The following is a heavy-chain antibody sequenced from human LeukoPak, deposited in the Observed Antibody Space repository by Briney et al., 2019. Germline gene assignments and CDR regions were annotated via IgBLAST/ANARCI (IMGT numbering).Heavy chain of an antibody. J-gene: IGHJ4*02. CDR2: IYWNDDK. Sequence: SGPTLVKPTQTLTLTCTFSGFSLSTSGVGVGWIRQPPGKALEWLALIYWNDDKRYSPSLKSRLTITKDTSKNQVVLTMTNMDPVDTATYYCAHTKGVLLWFGPIDYWGQGTLVTVSS. D-gene: IGHD3-10*01. V-gene: IGHV2-5*01. CDR3: AHTKGVLLWFGPIDY. CDR1: GFSLSTSGVG.